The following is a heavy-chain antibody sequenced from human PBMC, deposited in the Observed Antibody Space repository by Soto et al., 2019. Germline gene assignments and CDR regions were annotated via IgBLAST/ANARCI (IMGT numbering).Heavy chain of an antibody. D-gene: IGHD2-8*01. CDR3: AKVADIVLMVYTTYFDY. CDR1: GFTFSSYA. CDR2: ISGSGGST. V-gene: IGHV3-23*01. Sequence: EVQLLESGGGLVQPGGSLRLSCAASGFTFSSYAMSWVRQAPGKGLEWVSAISGSGGSTYYADSVKGRFTISRDNSKNTLYLQMNSPRAEDTAVYYCAKVADIVLMVYTTYFDYWGQGTLVTVSS. J-gene: IGHJ4*02.